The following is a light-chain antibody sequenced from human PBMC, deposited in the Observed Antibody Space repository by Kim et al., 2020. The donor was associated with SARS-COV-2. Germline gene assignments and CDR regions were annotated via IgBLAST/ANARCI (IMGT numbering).Light chain of an antibody. CDR1: QSVSSSY. V-gene: IGKV3-20*01. J-gene: IGKJ4*01. Sequence: PGERAPLSCRASQSVSSSYLAWHQQKPGQTPRLVLYGTSYRATGIPDRFSGSGSGTEFTLTISRLEPEDFAVYYCQQYGSPPGLTFGGGTKVDIK. CDR3: QQYGSPPGLT. CDR2: GTS.